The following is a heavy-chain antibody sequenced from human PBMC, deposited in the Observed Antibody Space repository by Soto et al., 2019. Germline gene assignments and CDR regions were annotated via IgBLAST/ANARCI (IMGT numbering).Heavy chain of an antibody. CDR1: GYSISSSNW. D-gene: IGHD1-26*01. J-gene: IGHJ4*02. CDR2: IYYSGTT. V-gene: IGHV4-28*01. Sequence: SETLSLTCAVSGYSISSSNWWGWIRQPPGKGLEWIGYIYYSGTTYYNPSLKSRVTMSVDTSKNQFSLKLTSVTAVDTAVYYCARREIQGPIDYWGEGPLVTVSS. CDR3: ARREIQGPIDY.